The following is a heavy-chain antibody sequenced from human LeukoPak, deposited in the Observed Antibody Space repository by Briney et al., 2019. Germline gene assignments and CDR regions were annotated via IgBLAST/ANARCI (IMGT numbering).Heavy chain of an antibody. CDR1: GFTFSSYE. V-gene: IGHV3-48*03. CDR3: ARSNQWELPYQFDY. D-gene: IGHD1-26*01. J-gene: IGHJ4*02. CDR2: ISSSGSTI. Sequence: GGSQRLPCAASGFTFSSYEMIWVRQAPGKGLEGVSYISSSGSTIYYADSVKGRFTISRDKAKNSLYLQMNRLRAEDTAVYYCARSNQWELPYQFDYWGQGTLVTVSS.